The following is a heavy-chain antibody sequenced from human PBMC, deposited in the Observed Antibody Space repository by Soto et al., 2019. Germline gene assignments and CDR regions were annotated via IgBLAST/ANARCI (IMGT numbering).Heavy chain of an antibody. J-gene: IGHJ5*02. V-gene: IGHV4-39*07. CDR1: GDSIRSSSHY. CDR3: AGVPSP. Sequence: SETLSLTCTVSGDSIRSSSHYWAWNRQPPGKGLEWIGYIYHSGSTYYNPSLKSRVTISVDRSKNQFSLKLTSVTAADTAVYYCAGVPSPWGQGTLVTVSS. CDR2: IYHSGST.